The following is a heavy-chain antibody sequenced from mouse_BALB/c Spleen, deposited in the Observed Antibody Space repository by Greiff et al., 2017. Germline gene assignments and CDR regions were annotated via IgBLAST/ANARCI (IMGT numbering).Heavy chain of an antibody. Sequence: VQLQQSGAELARPGASVKLSCKSSGYTFTDYYINWVKQRTGQGLEWIGEMYPGSGNTYYNEKFKGKVTLTADKSSSTAYMQLSSLTSEDSAVCFCAKGDADAIDCWGQGTSATVSS. CDR1: GYTFTDYY. CDR3: AKGDADAIDC. CDR2: MYPGSGNT. J-gene: IGHJ4*01. D-gene: IGHD3-3*01. V-gene: IGHV1-77*01.